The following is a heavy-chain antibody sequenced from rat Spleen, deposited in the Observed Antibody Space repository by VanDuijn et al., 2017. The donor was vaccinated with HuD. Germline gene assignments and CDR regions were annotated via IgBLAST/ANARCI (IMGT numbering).Heavy chain of an antibody. D-gene: IGHD1-8*01. V-gene: IGHV5S13*01. CDR1: GFTFSNYG. CDR2: IGPGGDKT. CDR3: GRHGDYYGIYPFDY. Sequence: EVQLVESGGGLVQPGRSLKLSCAASGFTFSNYGMAWVRQAPTKGLEWVAHIGPGGDKTYYRDSVKGRFTISRDNAKSTLYLQMDSLRSGDTATYYCGRHGDYYGIYPFDYWGQGVMVTVSS. J-gene: IGHJ2*01.